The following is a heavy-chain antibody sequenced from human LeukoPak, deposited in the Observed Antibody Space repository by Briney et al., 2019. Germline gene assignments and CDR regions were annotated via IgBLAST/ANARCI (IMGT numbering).Heavy chain of an antibody. CDR3: ARVRPMTIDY. CDR1: GFTFSSYS. D-gene: IGHD3-22*01. J-gene: IGHJ4*02. CDR2: ISSSSSSTI. Sequence: GGSLRLSCAASGFTFSSYSMNWVRQAPGKGLEWVSYISSSSSSTIYYADSVKGRFTISRDNAKNSLYLQMNSLRAEDTAVYYCARVRPMTIDYWGQGTLVTVSS. V-gene: IGHV3-48*01.